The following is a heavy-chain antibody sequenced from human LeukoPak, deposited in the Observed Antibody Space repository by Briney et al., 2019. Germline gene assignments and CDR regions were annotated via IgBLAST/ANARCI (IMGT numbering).Heavy chain of an antibody. CDR2: ISGSGGST. Sequence: GGSLRLSCAASGFTFSSYAMSWVRQAPGKGLEWVSAISGSGGSTYYADSVKGRFTISRDNSKNTLYLQMNSLRAEDTAVYYCARETLPYYDSSGYDYWGQGTLVTVSS. CDR1: GFTFSSYA. D-gene: IGHD3-22*01. J-gene: IGHJ4*02. V-gene: IGHV3-23*01. CDR3: ARETLPYYDSSGYDY.